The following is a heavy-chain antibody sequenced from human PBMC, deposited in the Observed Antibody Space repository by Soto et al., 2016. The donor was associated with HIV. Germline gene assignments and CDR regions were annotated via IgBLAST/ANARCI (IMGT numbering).Heavy chain of an antibody. J-gene: IGHJ4*02. CDR1: GITLSDYS. Sequence: EVQLVESGGGLVKPGGSLRLSCVASGITLSDYSLTWIRRAPGKGLEWVSSISSSGYYIYYAESLKGRFTISRDNAKNSLYLQMNSLRAEDTALYYCARDIAVTGNFDYWGQGTLVTVSS. CDR3: ARDIAVTGNFDY. D-gene: IGHD6-19*01. V-gene: IGHV3-21*04. CDR2: ISSSGYYI.